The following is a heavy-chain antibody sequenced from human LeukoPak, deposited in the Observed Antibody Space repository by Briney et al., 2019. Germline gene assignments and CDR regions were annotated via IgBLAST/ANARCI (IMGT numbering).Heavy chain of an antibody. V-gene: IGHV3-7*03. D-gene: IGHD2-15*01. CDR2: IKQDGSEI. CDR3: VRGNPFGGY. Sequence: GGSLRLSCAASGFTVSSYWMIWVRQAPGKGLEWVANIKQDGSEISYVASVKGRFNISRDNAKNSLYLQMNSLRAEDTAVYYCVRGNPFGGYWGQGTLVTVSS. CDR1: GFTVSSYW. J-gene: IGHJ4*02.